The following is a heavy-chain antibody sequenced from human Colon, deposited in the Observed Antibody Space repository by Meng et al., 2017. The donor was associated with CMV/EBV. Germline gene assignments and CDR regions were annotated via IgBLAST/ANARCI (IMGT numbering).Heavy chain of an antibody. CDR3: ARVLPGAVGSISYFDS. CDR1: GLAVSENY. CDR2: LYSGGSA. Sequence: GGSLRLSCAVSGLAVSENYMKWVRQAPGKGLEWVAVLYSGGSAHYSDSVQGRFTVSRDNSKNMVFLQMNGLRAEDTAVYYCARVLPGAVGSISYFDSWGQGTLVTVSS. D-gene: IGHD3-10*01. V-gene: IGHV3-53*01. J-gene: IGHJ4*02.